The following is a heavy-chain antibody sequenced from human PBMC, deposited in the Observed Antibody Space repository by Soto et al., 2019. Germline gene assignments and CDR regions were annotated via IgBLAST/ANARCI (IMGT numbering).Heavy chain of an antibody. CDR2: ISYSVDST. Sequence: EVQLLESGGGLVQPGGSLRLSCAASEFTFSSYAMSWVRQAPGEGLEWVSAISYSVDSTWYADSVKGRFTISRDNSKYTLHLQMISQRAYDTAVYYCAKDVICYRYFGPWGQGTLVNVSS. CDR3: AKDVICYRYFGP. J-gene: IGHJ5*02. V-gene: IGHV3-23*01. D-gene: IGHD2-15*01. CDR1: EFTFSSYA.